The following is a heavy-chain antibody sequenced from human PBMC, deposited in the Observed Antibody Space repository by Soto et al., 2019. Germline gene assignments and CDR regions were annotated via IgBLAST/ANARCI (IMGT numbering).Heavy chain of an antibody. CDR1: GGTFSSYA. J-gene: IGHJ5*02. D-gene: IGHD2-15*01. V-gene: IGHV1-69*01. CDR2: IIPMFGTT. CDR3: VRGVVVVPASQLGWFDP. Sequence: QAQLVQSGAEVKKPGSSVKVSCKASGGTFSSYAINWMRQAPGQGLEWMGGIIPMFGTTKYAQKFQGRVTITADESTSTAYMELGSLRSEDTAIYYCVRGVVVVPASQLGWFDPWGQGTLVTVSS.